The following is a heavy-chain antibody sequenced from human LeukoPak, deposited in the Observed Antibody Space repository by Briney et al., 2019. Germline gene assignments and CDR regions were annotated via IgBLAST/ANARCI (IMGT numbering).Heavy chain of an antibody. CDR3: AKLLNEGTTYKH. Sequence: GGSLRLSCSASGLTFGRLWMRSVRQARGRGLEWEASINQDESRKHYADSVKRRFTISRDNARYSLFLQMNSLRVEDTAVYLCAKLLNEGTTYKHWGQGALVSVSS. V-gene: IGHV3-7*01. CDR2: INQDESRK. CDR1: GLTFGRLW. J-gene: IGHJ4*02. D-gene: IGHD1-1*01.